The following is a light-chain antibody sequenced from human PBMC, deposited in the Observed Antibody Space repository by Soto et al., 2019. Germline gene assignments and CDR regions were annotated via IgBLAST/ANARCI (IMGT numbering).Light chain of an antibody. Sequence: DIQMTQSPSSLSASVGDRVTITCRAGHSIGIYLNWYQQKPGKAPKLLIYGASSLQSGVPPRFSGSGSGTEFTLTIGSLQPEDFATYYCQHSNLNPLFAFGGGTKVEIK. J-gene: IGKJ4*01. CDR1: HSIGIY. CDR3: QHSNLNPLFA. CDR2: GAS. V-gene: IGKV1-39*01.